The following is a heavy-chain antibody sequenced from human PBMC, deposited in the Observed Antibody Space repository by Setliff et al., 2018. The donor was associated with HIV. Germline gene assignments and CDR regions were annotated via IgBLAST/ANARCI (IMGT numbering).Heavy chain of an antibody. CDR3: ARDSHCSGPSCYSGGQFFDY. D-gene: IGHD2-15*01. CDR2: SIPVFGTV. J-gene: IGHJ4*02. V-gene: IGHV1-69*13. Sequence: GASVKVSCKAPGGTFSVYAFSWVRQAPGQGFEWMGGSIPVFGTVNYAQKFLGRATITADESTNTSYMELTGLRSEDTAVYFCARDSHCSGPSCYSGGQFFDYWGQGTLVTV. CDR1: GGTFSVYA.